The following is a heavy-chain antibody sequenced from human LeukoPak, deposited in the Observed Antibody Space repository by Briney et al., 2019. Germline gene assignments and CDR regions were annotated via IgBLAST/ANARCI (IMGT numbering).Heavy chain of an antibody. CDR2: ISYDGSYK. Sequence: PGGSLRLSCVASGFTFSSYGMHWVRQAPGKGLEWVAVISYDGSYKYYADSVKGRFTISRDNSKNTLSLQMNSLRGEDTAVYYCAKDATRLGYCSSTSCYTPDYWGQGTLVTVSS. CDR3: AKDATRLGYCSSTSCYTPDY. V-gene: IGHV3-30*18. J-gene: IGHJ4*02. CDR1: GFTFSSYG. D-gene: IGHD2-2*02.